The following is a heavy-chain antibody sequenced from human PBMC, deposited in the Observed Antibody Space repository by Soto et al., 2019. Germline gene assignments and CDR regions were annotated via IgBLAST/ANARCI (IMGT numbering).Heavy chain of an antibody. CDR2: FNSDGSST. D-gene: IGHD7-27*01. CDR1: GFTFSDYW. CDR3: ASSLLTPFDY. J-gene: IGHJ4*02. Sequence: EVQLVESGGGLVQPGGSLRLSCAASGFTFSDYWMHWVRQAPGKGLVWVSRFNSDGSSTFYADSVKGRFTISRDNAKNTLYLQMNSLRAEDTAVYYCASSLLTPFDYWGQGTLVTVSS. V-gene: IGHV3-74*01.